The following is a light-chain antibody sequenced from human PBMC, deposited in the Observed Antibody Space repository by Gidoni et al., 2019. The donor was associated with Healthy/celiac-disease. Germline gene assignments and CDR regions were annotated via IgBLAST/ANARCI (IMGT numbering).Light chain of an antibody. V-gene: IGKV1-39*01. CDR2: AAA. J-gene: IGKJ3*01. CDR3: QQSYSTPFT. Sequence: DIQMSQSPSSLSASVGDRVTITCRASQSISSYLNWYQQKPGKASKLLIYAAASLQSGVPSKFSGSGSGTHFTLTISSLQPEDFATCYCQQSYSTPFTFGPGTRVDIK. CDR1: QSISSY.